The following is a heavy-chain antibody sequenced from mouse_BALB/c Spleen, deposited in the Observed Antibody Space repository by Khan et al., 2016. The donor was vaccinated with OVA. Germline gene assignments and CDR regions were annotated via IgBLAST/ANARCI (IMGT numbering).Heavy chain of an antibody. J-gene: IGHJ3*01. CDR1: GFTFSSFG. CDR2: IVSDSSTF. Sequence: EVELVESGGGLVQPGGSRKLSCAASGFTFSSFGMHWVRQAPAKGLEWVAYIVSDSSTFYYAETVKGRFTISRDTPKNTLFLQMTSLRTEDTAMYSCASSRFWSWFASWGQGTLVTVSA. CDR3: ASSRFWSWFAS. V-gene: IGHV5-17*02.